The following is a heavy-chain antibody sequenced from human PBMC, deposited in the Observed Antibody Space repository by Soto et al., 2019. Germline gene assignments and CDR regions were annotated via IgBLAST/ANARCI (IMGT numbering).Heavy chain of an antibody. CDR2: ISAYNGNT. Sequence: TSVKVTCTDSGYTFTSYGISWVRQAHGQGLEWMGWISAYNGNTNYAQKLQGRVTMTTDTSTSTAYMELRSLRSDDTAVYYCARHCSSTSCDHKCYYYNYLDVWGKGTTVPGS. CDR1: GYTFTSYG. J-gene: IGHJ6*03. CDR3: ARHCSSTSCDHKCYYYNYLDV. D-gene: IGHD2-2*01. V-gene: IGHV1-18*01.